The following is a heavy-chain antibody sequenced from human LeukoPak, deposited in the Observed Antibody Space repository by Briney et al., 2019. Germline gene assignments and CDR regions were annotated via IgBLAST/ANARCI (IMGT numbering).Heavy chain of an antibody. CDR3: GRGDLIAATDNRRYYFDY. CDR2: ISYSGST. Sequence: KTSETLSLTCTVSGGSISSYSWSWIRQPPGKGLEWIGFISYSGSTNYNPSLKSRLIISVATSKNQFTLRLSSVLAAETAEDYCGRGDLIAATDNRRYYFDYWGQGALVTVSP. D-gene: IGHD6-6*01. V-gene: IGHV4-59*01. CDR1: GGSISSYS. J-gene: IGHJ4*02.